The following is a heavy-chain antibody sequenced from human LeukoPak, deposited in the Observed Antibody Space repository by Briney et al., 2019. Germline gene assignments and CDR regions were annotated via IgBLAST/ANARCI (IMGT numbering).Heavy chain of an antibody. CDR3: AELGVRWSGGEDY. CDR1: GFDFSTYV. D-gene: IGHD4-23*01. V-gene: IGHV3-23*01. CDR2: LCVNGDGI. J-gene: IGHJ4*02. Sequence: GGSLRLSCAASGFDFSTYVMYWVRQAPGKGLEWVSALCVNGDGISYADSVKGRFAISRDNSKNTLYLQMNSLRAEDTAVYYCAELGVRWSGGEDYWGQGTLVTVSS.